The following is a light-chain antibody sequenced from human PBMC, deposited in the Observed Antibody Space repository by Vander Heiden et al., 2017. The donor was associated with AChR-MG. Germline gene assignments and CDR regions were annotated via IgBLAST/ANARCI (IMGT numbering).Light chain of an antibody. CDR2: DVS. V-gene: IGLV2-11*01. J-gene: IGLJ1*01. CDR3: CSYAGSFYV. Sequence: QSVLTRPCSVSGRPGQSVTISCTGTSSDVGGYNYVSWYQQHPGKAPKLMIYDVSKRPSGVPDRFSGSKSGNTASLTISGLQAEDEADYYCCSYAGSFYVFGTGTKVTVL. CDR1: SSDVGGYNY.